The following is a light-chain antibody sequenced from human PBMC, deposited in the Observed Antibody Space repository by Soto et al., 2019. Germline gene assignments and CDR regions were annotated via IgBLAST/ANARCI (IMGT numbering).Light chain of an antibody. J-gene: IGLJ2*01. CDR2: DVS. CDR1: SSDVGGYNY. V-gene: IGLV2-8*01. CDR3: SCSAASNYTVV. Sequence: QSALTQPPSASGSPGQSVTISCTGTSSDVGGYNYVSWYQQHPGKAPQLMIYDVSKRPSGVPDRFSGSKSGNTASLTVSCRQEAEEDAYYCSCSAASNYTVVFGGGTKLTVL.